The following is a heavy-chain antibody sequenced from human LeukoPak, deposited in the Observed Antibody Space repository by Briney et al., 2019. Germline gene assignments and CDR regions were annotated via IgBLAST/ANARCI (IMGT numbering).Heavy chain of an antibody. CDR1: GFTFSNYG. Sequence: GGSLRLSCAASGFTFSNYGLHWVRQAPGKGLEWVAFIRYDGSNKYYADSVKGRFTISRDNSKNTLYLQMNSLRAEDTAVYYCAKEMGAKCSGTSCYPRASFDYWGQGTLVTVSS. J-gene: IGHJ4*02. CDR3: AKEMGAKCSGTSCYPRASFDY. V-gene: IGHV3-30*02. D-gene: IGHD2-2*01. CDR2: IRYDGSNK.